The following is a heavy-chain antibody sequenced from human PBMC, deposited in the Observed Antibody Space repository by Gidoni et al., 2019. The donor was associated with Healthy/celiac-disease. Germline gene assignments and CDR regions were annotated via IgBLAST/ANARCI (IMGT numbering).Heavy chain of an antibody. CDR2: ISYDGSNK. CDR3: ARDLLRSPSTA. J-gene: IGHJ5*02. CDR1: GSTFSSYA. Sequence: QVQRVESGGGVVQRGGSLSLSCAAPGSTFSSYAMHWVRQAPGTGLEWVAVISYDGSNKYYADSVKGRFTISRDNSKNTLYLQMNSLRAEDTAVYYCARDLLRSPSTAWGQGTLVTVSS. D-gene: IGHD2-2*01. V-gene: IGHV3-30-3*01.